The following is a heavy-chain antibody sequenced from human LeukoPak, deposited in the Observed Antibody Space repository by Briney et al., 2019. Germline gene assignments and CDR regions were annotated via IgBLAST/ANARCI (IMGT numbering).Heavy chain of an antibody. CDR3: AKWGDYDILTGYYDPDY. D-gene: IGHD3-9*01. CDR2: ISGRDDST. CDR1: GFTVTNYA. J-gene: IGHJ4*02. V-gene: IGHV3-23*01. Sequence: GGSLRLSCAASGFTVTNYAMYWVRQAPGKGLEWVSAISGRDDSTYYADSVKGRFTISRDTSKNTLFLQMNSLRAEDTAVYYCAKWGDYDILTGYYDPDYWGQATLVTVSS.